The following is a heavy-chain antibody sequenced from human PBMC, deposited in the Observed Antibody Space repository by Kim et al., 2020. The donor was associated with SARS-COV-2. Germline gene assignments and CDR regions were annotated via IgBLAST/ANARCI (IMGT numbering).Heavy chain of an antibody. J-gene: IGHJ4*02. CDR3: ARGSERVADTQNFDY. CDR1: GGSISSYY. CDR2: IYYSGST. Sequence: SETLSLTCTVSGGSISSYYWSWIRQPPGKGLEWIGYIYYSGSTNYNPSLKSRVTISVDTSKNQFSLKLSSVTAADTAVYYCARGSERVADTQNFDYWGQGTLVTVSS. D-gene: IGHD6-19*01. V-gene: IGHV4-59*01.